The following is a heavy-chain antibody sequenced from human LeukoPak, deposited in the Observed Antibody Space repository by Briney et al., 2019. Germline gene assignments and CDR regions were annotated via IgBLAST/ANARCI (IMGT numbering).Heavy chain of an antibody. CDR2: ISDTGRRT. Sequence: GGSLRLSCAASGFTFSDYAMSWVRQAAGKGLEWVSGISDTGRRTYYTDSVKGRFTISRDDSKKTVYLQMDTLRAEDTAIYFCARHDSFIPFWGQGTLVTVSS. J-gene: IGHJ4*02. CDR3: ARHDSFIPF. D-gene: IGHD2-21*01. V-gene: IGHV3-23*01. CDR1: GFTFSDYA.